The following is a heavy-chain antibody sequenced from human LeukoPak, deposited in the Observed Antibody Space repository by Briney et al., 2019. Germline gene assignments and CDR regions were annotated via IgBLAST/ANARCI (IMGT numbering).Heavy chain of an antibody. Sequence: SLKISCKGSGYSFTSYWIGWVRQMPGKGLEWVSGISWSSGSIGYADSVKGRFTISRDNAKNSLYLQMNSLRAEDTALYYCAKDQLYGDYGYYYYGMDVWGQGTTVTVSS. D-gene: IGHD4-17*01. CDR2: ISWSSGSI. J-gene: IGHJ6*02. V-gene: IGHV3-9*01. CDR3: AKDQLYGDYGYYYYGMDV. CDR1: GYSFTSYW.